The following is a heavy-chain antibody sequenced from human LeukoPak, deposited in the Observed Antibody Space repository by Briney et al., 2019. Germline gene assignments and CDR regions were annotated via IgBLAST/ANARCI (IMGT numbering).Heavy chain of an antibody. CDR2: IYPGDSDT. D-gene: IGHD6-13*01. Sequence: GESLKFSCKGSGYSFTSYWIGWVRHMPGEGLEWMGIIYPGDSDTRYSPSFQGQVTISVDKSNSTAYLQRSSLKASDTAMYYCARRVAAAGNWFDPWGQGTLVTVSS. J-gene: IGHJ5*02. CDR1: GYSFTSYW. V-gene: IGHV5-51*01. CDR3: ARRVAAAGNWFDP.